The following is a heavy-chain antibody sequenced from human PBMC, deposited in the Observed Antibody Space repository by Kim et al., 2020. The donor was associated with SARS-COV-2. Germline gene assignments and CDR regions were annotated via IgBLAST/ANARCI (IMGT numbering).Heavy chain of an antibody. CDR1: GFTFSTYY. V-gene: IGHV3-11*01. CDR2: ISSSGNTI. Sequence: GGSLRLSCAASGFTFSTYYMSWIRQAPGKGLEWLSYISSSGNTIYYADSVRGRFTISRDNAENSLYLHMNNLRAEDTAVYYCATRDDRGLTLTTNGGRGPLVTVS. J-gene: IGHJ4*02. CDR3: ATRDDRGLTLTTN. D-gene: IGHD3-10*01.